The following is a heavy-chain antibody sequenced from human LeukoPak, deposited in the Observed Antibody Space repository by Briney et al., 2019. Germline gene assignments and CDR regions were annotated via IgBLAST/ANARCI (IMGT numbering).Heavy chain of an antibody. CDR1: GFTFSSYW. V-gene: IGHV3-7*01. CDR2: IKQDGSEK. Sequence: GGSLRLSCAASGFTFSSYWMSWVRQAPGKRLEWVANIKQDGSEKYYVDSVKGRFTISRDNAKNSLYLQMNSLRAEDTAVYYCARDSYPYYDSSGYYYGGLGYWGQGTLVTVSS. J-gene: IGHJ4*02. CDR3: ARDSYPYYDSSGYYYGGLGY. D-gene: IGHD3-22*01.